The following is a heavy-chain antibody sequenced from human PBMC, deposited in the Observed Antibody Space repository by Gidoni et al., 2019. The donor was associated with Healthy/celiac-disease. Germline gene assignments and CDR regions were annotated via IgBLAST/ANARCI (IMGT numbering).Heavy chain of an antibody. J-gene: IGHJ3*02. D-gene: IGHD3-22*01. CDR3: ARDLGRREYYYDSSGYYHDAFDI. CDR1: GFTFSSYS. CDR2: ISSSSSYI. Sequence: EVQLVESGGGLVKPGGSLRLSCAASGFTFSSYSMNWVRQAPGKGLEWVSSISSSSSYIYYADSVKGRFTISRDNAKNSLYLQMNSLRAEDTAVYYCARDLGRREYYYDSSGYYHDAFDIWGQGTMVTVSS. V-gene: IGHV3-21*01.